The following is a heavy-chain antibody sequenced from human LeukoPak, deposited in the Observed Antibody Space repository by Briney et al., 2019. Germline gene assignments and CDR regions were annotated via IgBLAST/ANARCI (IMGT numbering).Heavy chain of an antibody. J-gene: IGHJ4*02. Sequence: ASVKLSCKVSGYTFTDYYMHWVQRAPGKGLEWMGLVDPEDGETIYSEKFQGRVTITADTSTDTAYMELSRLRSEDTAVYYCATMVRGVIIPYDYWGQGTLVTVSS. D-gene: IGHD3-10*01. CDR2: VDPEDGET. CDR3: ATMVRGVIIPYDY. V-gene: IGHV1-69-2*01. CDR1: GYTFTDYY.